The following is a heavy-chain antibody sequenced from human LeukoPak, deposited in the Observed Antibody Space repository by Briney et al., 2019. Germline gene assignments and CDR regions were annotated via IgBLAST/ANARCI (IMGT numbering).Heavy chain of an antibody. CDR3: AKVWAMEYCTGGSCYGVHY. CDR1: GFTFSSYG. J-gene: IGHJ4*02. Sequence: GGSQRLSCAASGFTFSSYGMHWVRQAPGKGLEWVAFIRYDGSNKYYADSVKGRFTISRDNSKNTLYLQMNSLRAEDTAVYYCAKVWAMEYCTGGSCYGVHYWGQGTLVTVSS. V-gene: IGHV3-30*02. CDR2: IRYDGSNK. D-gene: IGHD2-15*01.